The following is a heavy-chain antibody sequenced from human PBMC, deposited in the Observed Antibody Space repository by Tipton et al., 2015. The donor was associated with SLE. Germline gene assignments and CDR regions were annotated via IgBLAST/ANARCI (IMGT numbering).Heavy chain of an antibody. CDR2: IQFDGKNE. CDR3: ARDPAYGAMDY. D-gene: IGHD4-17*01. Sequence: SLRLSCAASGFTFNSYSVHWVRQPPGKGLEWVAFIQFDGKNEYYADSVKGRFTISRDNSKKTVYLQMNSLRVEDTALYYCARDPAYGAMDYWGQGTMVTVSS. J-gene: IGHJ4*02. V-gene: IGHV3-30*04. CDR1: GFTFNSYS.